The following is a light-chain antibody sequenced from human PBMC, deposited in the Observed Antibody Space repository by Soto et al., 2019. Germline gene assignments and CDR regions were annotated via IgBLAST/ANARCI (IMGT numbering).Light chain of an antibody. CDR2: DVS. J-gene: IGLJ2*01. V-gene: IGLV2-14*01. CDR1: SSDVGGYNY. Sequence: QSALTQPASVSGSPGQSISFSCTGTSSDVGGYNYVSWHQQHPGKAPKLMIYDVSNRPSGVSNRFSGSKSGNTASLNISGLQAEDEADYYCSSYTSSNTAVFGGGTKLTVL. CDR3: SSYTSSNTAV.